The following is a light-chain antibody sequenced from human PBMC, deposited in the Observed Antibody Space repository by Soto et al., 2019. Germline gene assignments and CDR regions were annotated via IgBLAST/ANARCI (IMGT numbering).Light chain of an antibody. Sequence: EIVLAPSPGTLSLSPGERASFCCRGIQRVSSTYSAWYQQKPGQAPRLVIFDASNRANGVPARFGGSGSGTDFTLTINSLEPEDFAVYYCQQRNVWPPITFGQGTRLEIK. CDR3: QQRNVWPPIT. J-gene: IGKJ5*01. CDR2: DAS. V-gene: IGKV3-11*01. CDR1: QRVSSTY.